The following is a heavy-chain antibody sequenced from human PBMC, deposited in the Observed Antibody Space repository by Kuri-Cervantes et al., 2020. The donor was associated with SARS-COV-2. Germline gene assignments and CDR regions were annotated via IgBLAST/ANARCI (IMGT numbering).Heavy chain of an antibody. CDR3: AKEMGATKYFQH. V-gene: IGHV3-30*18. D-gene: IGHD1-26*01. CDR1: GFTFSSYD. Sequence: GESLKISCAASGFTFSSYDMHWVRQAPGKGLEWVAVISYDGSDRYYADSVKGRFTISRDNSKNTLYLQMNSLRAEDTAVYYCAKEMGATKYFQHWGQGTLVTVSS. J-gene: IGHJ1*01. CDR2: ISYDGSDR.